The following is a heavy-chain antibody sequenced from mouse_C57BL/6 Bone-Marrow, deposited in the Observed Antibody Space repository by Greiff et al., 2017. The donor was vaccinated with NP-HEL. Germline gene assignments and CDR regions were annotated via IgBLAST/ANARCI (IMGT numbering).Heavy chain of an antibody. CDR3: TTLIHYCTAFAY. Sequence: VQLQQSGAELVRPGASVKLSCTASGFNIKDDYMHWVKQRPEQGLEWIGWIDPENGDTEYASKFQGKATITADTSSNTAYLQLSSLTSEDTAVYYCTTLIHYCTAFAYWGQGTLVTVSA. CDR1: GFNIKDDY. V-gene: IGHV14-4*01. D-gene: IGHD1-1*01. CDR2: IDPENGDT. J-gene: IGHJ3*01.